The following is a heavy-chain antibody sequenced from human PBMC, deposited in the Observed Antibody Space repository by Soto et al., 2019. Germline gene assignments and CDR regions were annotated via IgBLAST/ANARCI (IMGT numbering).Heavy chain of an antibody. Sequence: QLQLQESGPGLVKPSETLSLTCTVSGGSISGSSYYWGWIRQPPGKGLEWIGAIYYTGRTYYKPSLKSRVTISVDTSKNQFSLKLNSVTAAGTAVYYCASGGEGSIAVAGWGQGTLVTVSS. D-gene: IGHD6-19*01. J-gene: IGHJ4*02. CDR1: GGSISGSSYY. CDR2: IYYTGRT. CDR3: ASGGEGSIAVAG. V-gene: IGHV4-39*01.